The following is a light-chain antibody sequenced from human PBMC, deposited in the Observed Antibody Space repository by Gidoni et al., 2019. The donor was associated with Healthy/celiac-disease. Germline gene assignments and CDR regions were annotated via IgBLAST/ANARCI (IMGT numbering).Light chain of an antibody. CDR2: AAS. CDR1: QGISSD. CDR3: QQLNSYLV. Sequence: DIQLTQSPAFLSASVGDRVTITSRASQGISSDLAWNQQKPGKAPKLLIYAASTLQSGVQSRFSGSRSGTECTLSISSLQPEDFATYYYQQLNSYLVFGPGTKVDIK. V-gene: IGKV1-9*01. J-gene: IGKJ3*01.